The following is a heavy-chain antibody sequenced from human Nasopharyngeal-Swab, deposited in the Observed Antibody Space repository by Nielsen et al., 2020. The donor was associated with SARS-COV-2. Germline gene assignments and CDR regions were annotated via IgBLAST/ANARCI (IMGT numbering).Heavy chain of an antibody. J-gene: IGHJ6*02. CDR1: GYTFTSYD. CDR2: MNPNSGNT. Sequence: ASVKVSCKASGYTFTSYDINWVRQATGQGLEWMGWMNPNSGNTGYAQKFQGRVTMTRNTSISTAYMELSSLRSEDTAVYYCARGLYSSGFSYYYYGMDVWGQGTTVTAP. CDR3: ARGLYSSGFSYYYYGMDV. D-gene: IGHD6-19*01. V-gene: IGHV1-8*01.